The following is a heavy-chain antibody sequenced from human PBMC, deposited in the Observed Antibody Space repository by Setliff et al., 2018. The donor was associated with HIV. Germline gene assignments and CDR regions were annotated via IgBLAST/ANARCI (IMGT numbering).Heavy chain of an antibody. D-gene: IGHD6-25*01. CDR3: AARPAAEFFEH. CDR1: GDSISTGNW. CDR2: IYHSGST. J-gene: IGHJ4*02. V-gene: IGHV4-4*02. Sequence: SETLSLTCAVSGDSISTGNWWSWVRQPPGKGLEWIGEIYHSGSTNYNPSLKSRVTPSVDKSNNQFSLKLASVTAADTAVYYCAARPAAEFFEHWGQGTLVTVSS.